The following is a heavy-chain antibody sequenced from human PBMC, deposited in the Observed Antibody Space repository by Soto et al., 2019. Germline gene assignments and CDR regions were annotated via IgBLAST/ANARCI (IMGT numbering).Heavy chain of an antibody. D-gene: IGHD1-26*01. CDR3: ERIIVGATGVFDY. Sequence: ASVKVSCQPSGYSFTGYYMFLVRQAPGQGLEWMGWVNPNSDGTKNAQKFPGRVTMTRDTSISTDYMELSRLRSDDTAMYYCERIIVGATGVFDYWGQGTLVTVSS. CDR1: GYSFTGYY. J-gene: IGHJ4*02. V-gene: IGHV1-2*02. CDR2: VNPNSDGT.